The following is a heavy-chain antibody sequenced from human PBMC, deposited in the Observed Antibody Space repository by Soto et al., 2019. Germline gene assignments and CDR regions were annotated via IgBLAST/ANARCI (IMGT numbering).Heavy chain of an antibody. CDR2: ISGTGVPT. V-gene: IGHV3-23*01. CDR1: GFTFSDYA. J-gene: IGHJ5*02. D-gene: IGHD2-2*01. Sequence: EVQLLESGGGLVQPGGSLRLSCAASGFTFSDYAMSWVRQAPGKGLECLSLISGTGVPTLYAGSVKGRFSVSRDNSKNTLFLEMNDLRVDYTAIYYCAKSFCSSSSCFFLWVDPWGPGTLVTVSS. CDR3: AKSFCSSSSCFFLWVDP.